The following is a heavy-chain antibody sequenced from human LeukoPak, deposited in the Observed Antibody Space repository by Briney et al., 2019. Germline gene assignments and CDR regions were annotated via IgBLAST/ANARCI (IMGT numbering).Heavy chain of an antibody. J-gene: IGHJ4*02. D-gene: IGHD4-17*01. CDR3: AKAAWYYGDYWYYFDY. Sequence: PGGSLRLSCAASGFTFSSYAMSWVRQAPGKGLEWVSAISGSGGSTYYADSVKGRFTISRDNSKNTLYLQMNSLRAEDTAVYYCAKAAWYYGDYWYYFDYWGQGTLVTVSS. CDR1: GFTFSSYA. V-gene: IGHV3-23*01. CDR2: ISGSGGST.